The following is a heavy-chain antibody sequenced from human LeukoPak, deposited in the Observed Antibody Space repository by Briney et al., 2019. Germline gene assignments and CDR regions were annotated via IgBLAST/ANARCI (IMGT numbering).Heavy chain of an antibody. CDR2: IGPHSTFT. Sequence: ASVKVSCKSSGFTFTYHYIHWVRQGPGQGLAWMGYIGPHSTFTSFPQEFQGRVTMTRDASMITAYMELTRLTSDDTAVYYCVREGEGPLSKDFDYWGQGTLVAVSS. V-gene: IGHV1-2*02. D-gene: IGHD2/OR15-2a*01. CDR3: VREGEGPLSKDFDY. J-gene: IGHJ4*02. CDR1: GFTFTYHY.